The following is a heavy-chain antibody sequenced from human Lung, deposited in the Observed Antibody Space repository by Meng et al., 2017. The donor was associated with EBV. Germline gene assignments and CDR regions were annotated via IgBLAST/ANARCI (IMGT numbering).Heavy chain of an antibody. J-gene: IGHJ5*01. CDR2: IGGSGGII. CDR3: AKSRGWDLLAWLDS. CDR1: GFSFNTYG. Sequence: EVQLLESGGALVEPGXXXXLSCTVSGFSFNTYGVAWVRQAPGKGPEWVAGIGGSGGIINYADSVKGRFTISTDKSKNTLFLQMNSLRVEDTAIYYCAKSRGWDLLAWLDSWGHGTLVTVSS. V-gene: IGHV3-23*01. D-gene: IGHD2-15*01.